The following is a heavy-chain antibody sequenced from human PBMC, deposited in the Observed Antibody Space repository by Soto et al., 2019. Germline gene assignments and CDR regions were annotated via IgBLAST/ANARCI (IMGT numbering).Heavy chain of an antibody. CDR1: GFTFSRAA. J-gene: IGHJ4*02. D-gene: IGHD6-19*01. V-gene: IGHV3-30-3*01. CDR3: ARGLSTSGWYQAD. Sequence: QVQLVESGGGVVQPGRSLRLSCAASGFTFSRAAMHWVRQAPGKGLEWVAVMSYDGNNEYYADSVKGRFTISRDNSKNTLYLQMNSLRDDDTAVYCCARGLSTSGWYQADWGQGTLVTVSS. CDR2: MSYDGNNE.